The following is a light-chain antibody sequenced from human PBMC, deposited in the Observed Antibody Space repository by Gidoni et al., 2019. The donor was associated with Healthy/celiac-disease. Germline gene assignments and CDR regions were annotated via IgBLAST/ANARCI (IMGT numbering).Light chain of an antibody. Sequence: DIQMTQSPSSLSASVGDRVTITCRASQSISSYLNWYQQKPGKAPKLLIYAASSLQSGVPSRFSGSGSGTDFTLTISSLQPEDFATYYCQQSYSTPSNFXHXTRLEIK. J-gene: IGKJ5*01. CDR1: QSISSY. CDR2: AAS. V-gene: IGKV1-39*01. CDR3: QQSYSTPSN.